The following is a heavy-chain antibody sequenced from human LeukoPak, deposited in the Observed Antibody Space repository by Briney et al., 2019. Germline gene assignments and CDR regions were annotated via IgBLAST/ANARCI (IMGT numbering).Heavy chain of an antibody. CDR2: ISAYNGNT. CDR1: GYTFTSYG. Sequence: ASVKVSCKASGYTFTSYGISWVRQAPGQGLQWMGWISAYNGNTNYAQKLQGRVTMTTDTSTSTAYMELRSLRSDDTAVYYCARVLVVLGWDAFDIWGQGTIVTVSS. D-gene: IGHD2-8*02. CDR3: ARVLVVLGWDAFDI. J-gene: IGHJ3*02. V-gene: IGHV1-18*01.